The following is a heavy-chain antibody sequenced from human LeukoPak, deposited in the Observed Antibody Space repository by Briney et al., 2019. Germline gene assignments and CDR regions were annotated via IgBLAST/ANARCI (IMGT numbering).Heavy chain of an antibody. Sequence: GASVKVSCKASGYTFTGYYMHWVRQAPGQGLEWMGWINPNSGGTNYAQKFQGRVTMTRDTSISTAYMELSRLRSDDTAVYYCARAAGIPAATRFLSGWRPERHWFDPWGQGTLVTVSS. D-gene: IGHD2-2*01. CDR2: INPNSGGT. CDR3: ARAAGIPAATRFLSGWRPERHWFDP. CDR1: GYTFTGYY. V-gene: IGHV1-2*02. J-gene: IGHJ5*02.